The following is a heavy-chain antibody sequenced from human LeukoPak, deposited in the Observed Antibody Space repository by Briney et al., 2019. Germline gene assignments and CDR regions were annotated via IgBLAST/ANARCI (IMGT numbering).Heavy chain of an antibody. J-gene: IGHJ4*02. CDR1: GYTFTGYY. CDR2: INPNSGGT. Sequence: ASVKVSCKASGYTFTGYYMHWVRQAPGQGLEWMGWINPNSGGTNYAQKFQGWVTMTRDTSISTAYMELSRLRSDDTAVYYCATERRITIFGVVILSKGLDYWGQGTLVTVSS. D-gene: IGHD3-3*01. CDR3: ATERRITIFGVVILSKGLDY. V-gene: IGHV1-2*04.